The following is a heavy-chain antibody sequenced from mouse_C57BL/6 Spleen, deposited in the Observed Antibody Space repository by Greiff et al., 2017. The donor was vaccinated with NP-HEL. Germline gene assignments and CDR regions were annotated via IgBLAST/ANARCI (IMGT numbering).Heavy chain of an antibody. CDR1: GYTFTSYG. CDR2: IYPRSGNT. J-gene: IGHJ2*01. Sequence: QVQLKQSGAELARPGASVKLSCKASGYTFTSYGISWVKQRTGQGLEWIGEIYPRSGNTYYNEKFKGKATLTADKSSSTAYMELRSLTSEDSAVYFCAGFTITTVPYYFDYWGQGTTLTVSS. CDR3: AGFTITTVPYYFDY. D-gene: IGHD1-1*01. V-gene: IGHV1-81*01.